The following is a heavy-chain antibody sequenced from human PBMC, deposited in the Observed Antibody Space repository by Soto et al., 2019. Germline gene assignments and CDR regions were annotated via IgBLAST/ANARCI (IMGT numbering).Heavy chain of an antibody. J-gene: IGHJ4*02. CDR3: VRYCGTTLCNGVATRTFDY. Sequence: PRGSLRLSCAASRFTFSAYEMHWFRQAPGKGLEWVSYISTSGSTVYYADSVKGRFTVSRDNTRNSLYLQMDSLRDEDTALYYCVRYCGTTLCNGVATRTFDYWGQGTLVTVSS. D-gene: IGHD5-12*01. CDR2: ISTSGSTV. CDR1: RFTFSAYE. V-gene: IGHV3-48*03.